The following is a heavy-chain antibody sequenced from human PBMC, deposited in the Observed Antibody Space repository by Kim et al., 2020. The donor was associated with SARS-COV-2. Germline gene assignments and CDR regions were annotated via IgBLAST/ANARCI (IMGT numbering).Heavy chain of an antibody. D-gene: IGHD5-12*01. CDR1: GGSISSYY. J-gene: IGHJ4*02. CDR2: IYYSGST. V-gene: IGHV4-59*01. CDR3: ARSSGWLHGGTFDY. Sequence: SETLSLTCTVSGGSISSYYWSWIRQPPGKGLEWIGYIYYSGSTNYNPSLKSRVTISVDTSKNQFSLKLSSVTAADTAVYYCARSSGWLHGGTFDYWGQGTLVTVSS.